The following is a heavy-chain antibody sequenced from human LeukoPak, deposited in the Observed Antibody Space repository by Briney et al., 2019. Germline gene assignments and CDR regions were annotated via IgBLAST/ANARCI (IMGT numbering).Heavy chain of an antibody. D-gene: IGHD2-2*01. J-gene: IGHJ5*02. V-gene: IGHV4-34*01. CDR1: GGSFIDYY. CDR2: INHSGST. Sequence: SETLSLTCAVYGGSFIDYYWSWIRRPPGKGLEWIGEINHSGSTNYNPSLKSRVTISVDTSKNQFSLKLSSVTAADTAVYYCARHLGYCSSTSCSEPWGQGTLVTVSS. CDR3: ARHLGYCSSTSCSEP.